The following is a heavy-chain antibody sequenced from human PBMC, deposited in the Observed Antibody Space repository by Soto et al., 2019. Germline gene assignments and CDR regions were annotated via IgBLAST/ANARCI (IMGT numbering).Heavy chain of an antibody. CDR3: AKGRGGWRNYGMDV. CDR1: GFTFSRYA. Sequence: QVKLVESGGGVVQPGRSLRLSCVASGFTFSRYAMHWVRQAPGKGLKWVAIISYDGRNEYYADSVKGRFTISRDNSKNTLYLQMNSLRAADTAVYYCAKGRGGWRNYGMDVWGQGTTVTVFS. V-gene: IGHV3-30*18. D-gene: IGHD6-19*01. J-gene: IGHJ6*02. CDR2: ISYDGRNE.